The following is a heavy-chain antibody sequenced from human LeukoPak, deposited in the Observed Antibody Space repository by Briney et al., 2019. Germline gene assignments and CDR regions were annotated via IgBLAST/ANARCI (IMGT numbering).Heavy chain of an antibody. CDR3: ARAVGYCSSTSCYRGMDV. D-gene: IGHD2-2*03. CDR1: GGTFSSYA. Sequence: ASVKVSCKASGGTFSSYAISWVRQAPGQGLEWMGRITPILGIANYAQKFQGRVTITADKSTSTAYMELSSLRSEDTAVYYCARAVGYCSSTSCYRGMDVWGQGTTVTVSS. V-gene: IGHV1-69*04. J-gene: IGHJ6*02. CDR2: ITPILGIA.